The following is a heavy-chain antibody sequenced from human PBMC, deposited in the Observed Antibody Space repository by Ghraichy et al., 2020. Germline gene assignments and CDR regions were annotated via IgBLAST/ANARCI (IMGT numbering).Heavy chain of an antibody. D-gene: IGHD1-26*01. J-gene: IGHJ4*02. CDR1: GYTFTGYY. V-gene: IGHV1-2*02. CDR3: AKDTSGSYLCDY. Sequence: ASVKVSCKASGYTFTGYYMHWVRQAPGQGLEWMGWINPKSGGTNYAQKFQGRVTMTRDTSISTVYMELSGLRSDDTAVYYCAKDTSGSYLCDYWGQGTLVTVSS. CDR2: INPKSGGT.